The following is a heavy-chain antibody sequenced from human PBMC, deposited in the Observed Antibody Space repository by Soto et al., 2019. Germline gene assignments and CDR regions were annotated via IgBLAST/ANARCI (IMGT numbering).Heavy chain of an antibody. V-gene: IGHV3-21*01. J-gene: IGHJ4*02. CDR3: ARVSHRSIHGFDY. CDR2: ISSSNTYI. CDR1: GFTFSSYT. Sequence: GGSLRLSCADSGFTFSSYTMNWVRQAPGKGLEWVSSISSSNTYIYYADSVKGRFTISRDNAKNSLYLQMNSLRAEDTAVYYCARVSHRSIHGFDYWGQGTLVTVSS.